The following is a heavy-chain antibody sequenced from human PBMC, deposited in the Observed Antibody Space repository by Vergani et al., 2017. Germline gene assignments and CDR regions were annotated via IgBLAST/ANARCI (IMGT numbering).Heavy chain of an antibody. CDR3: ATSLTIFGVVITDY. J-gene: IGHJ4*02. D-gene: IGHD3-3*01. Sequence: QGLEWMGIINPSGGSTSYAQKFQGRVTMTRDTSTSTVYMELSSLRSEDTAVYYCATSLTIFGVVITDYWGQGTLVTVSS. CDR2: INPSGGST. V-gene: IGHV1-46*01.